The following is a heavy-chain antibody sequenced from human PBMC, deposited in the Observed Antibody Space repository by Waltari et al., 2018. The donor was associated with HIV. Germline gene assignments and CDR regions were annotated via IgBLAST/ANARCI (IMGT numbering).Heavy chain of an antibody. CDR3: ASLGVNLETGFYYGRDV. Sequence: QVPLPQWGAGLLKPSEPLSLTCAAFGGSFRGYHWTWIRQSPGKGLEWIGEISHSGSTTYSPSLKSRVTISVDTSKNQFSLRLSSVTAADTAVYYCASLGVNLETGFYYGRDVWGQGTTVIVSS. J-gene: IGHJ6*02. D-gene: IGHD3-9*01. CDR2: ISHSGST. V-gene: IGHV4-34*02. CDR1: GGSFRGYH.